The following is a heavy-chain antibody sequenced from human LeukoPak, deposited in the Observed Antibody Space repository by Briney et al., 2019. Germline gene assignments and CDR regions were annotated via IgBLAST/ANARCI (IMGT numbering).Heavy chain of an antibody. Sequence: PGGSLRLSCAASGFTFSSYAMSWVRQAPGKGLEWVSAISGSGGSTYYADSVKGRFTISRDNSKNTLYLQMNSLRAEDTAVYYCAKDSGLTHLRVAGTGAYFDYWGQGTLVTVSS. CDR1: GFTFSSYA. D-gene: IGHD6-19*01. CDR2: ISGSGGST. J-gene: IGHJ4*02. V-gene: IGHV3-23*01. CDR3: AKDSGLTHLRVAGTGAYFDY.